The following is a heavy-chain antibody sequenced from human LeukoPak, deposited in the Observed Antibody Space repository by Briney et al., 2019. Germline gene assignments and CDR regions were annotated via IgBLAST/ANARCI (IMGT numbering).Heavy chain of an antibody. Sequence: GGSLRLSCAASGFTFSSYSMNWVRQAPGKGLEWVSSISSSSSYIYYAGSVKGRFTISRDNSKNTLYLQMNSLRAEDTAVYFCARLNVAAAQYYYHYMDLWGKGTTVTVSS. CDR1: GFTFSSYS. V-gene: IGHV3-21*04. J-gene: IGHJ6*03. CDR2: ISSSSSYI. D-gene: IGHD2-2*01. CDR3: ARLNVAAAQYYYHYMDL.